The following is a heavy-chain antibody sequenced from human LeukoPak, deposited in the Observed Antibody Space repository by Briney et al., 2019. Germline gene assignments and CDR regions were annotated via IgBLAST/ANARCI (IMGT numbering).Heavy chain of an antibody. D-gene: IGHD3-22*01. CDR2: IRYDGSNK. CDR1: GFTLSSYG. Sequence: GGSLRLSCAASGFTLSSYGMHWVRQAPGKGLEWVAFIRYDGSNKYYADSVKGRFTISRDNSKNTLYLQMNSLRAEDTAVYYCAKARHDYYDSSGYHYWGQGTLVTVSS. CDR3: AKARHDYYDSSGYHY. J-gene: IGHJ4*02. V-gene: IGHV3-30*02.